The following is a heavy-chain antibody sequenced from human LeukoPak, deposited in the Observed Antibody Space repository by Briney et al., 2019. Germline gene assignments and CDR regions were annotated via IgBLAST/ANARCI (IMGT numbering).Heavy chain of an antibody. CDR3: ARDHSSSYGYDPSGY. J-gene: IGHJ4*02. D-gene: IGHD5-18*01. CDR2: INPNSGGT. V-gene: IGHV1-2*06. Sequence: ASVKVSCKASGYTFTGYYMHWVRQAPGQGLEWMGRINPNSGGTNYAQKFQGRVTMTRDTSIGTAYMELSRLRSDDTAVYYCARDHSSSYGYDPSGYWGQGTLVTVSS. CDR1: GYTFTGYY.